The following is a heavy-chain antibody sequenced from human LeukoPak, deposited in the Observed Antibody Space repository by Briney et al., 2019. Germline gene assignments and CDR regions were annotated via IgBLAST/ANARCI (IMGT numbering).Heavy chain of an antibody. J-gene: IGHJ4*02. CDR1: GFTFSSYS. V-gene: IGHV3-7*01. D-gene: IGHD5-18*01. Sequence: GGSLRLSCAASGFTFSSYSMNWVRQAPGKGLEWVANIKQDGSEKYYVDSVKGRFTISRDNSKNTLYLQMNSLRTEDTAVYYCASAADRGYSYGEVDYWGQGTLVTVSS. CDR3: ASAADRGYSYGEVDY. CDR2: IKQDGSEK.